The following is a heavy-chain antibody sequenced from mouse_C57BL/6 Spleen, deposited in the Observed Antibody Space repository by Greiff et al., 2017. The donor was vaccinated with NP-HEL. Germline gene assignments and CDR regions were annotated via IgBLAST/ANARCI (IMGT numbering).Heavy chain of an antibody. CDR3: ARAPYYYGSSSWYFDV. D-gene: IGHD1-1*01. CDR2: IDPSDSYT. V-gene: IGHV1-69*01. CDR1: GYTFTSYW. Sequence: QVQLQQPGAELVMPGASVKLSCKASGYTFTSYWMHWVKQRPGQGLEWIGEIDPSDSYTNYNQKFKGKSTLTVDKSSSTAYMQRSSLTSEDSAVYYCARAPYYYGSSSWYFDVWGTGTTVTVSS. J-gene: IGHJ1*03.